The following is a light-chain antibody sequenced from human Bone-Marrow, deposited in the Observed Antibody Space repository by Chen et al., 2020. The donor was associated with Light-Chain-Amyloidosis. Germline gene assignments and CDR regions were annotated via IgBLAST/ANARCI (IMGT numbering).Light chain of an antibody. V-gene: IGLV6-57*01. J-gene: IGLJ3*02. Sequence: NFMLTQPHSVSESPGKTVIISCTRSSGRIATNYVQWYQQRPGSSPTTVIYEDYQRPSGVPDRFSGSIDRSSNSASLTISGLKTEDEADYYCQSYQGSSQGVFGGGTKLTVL. CDR1: SGRIATNY. CDR2: EDY. CDR3: QSYQGSSQGV.